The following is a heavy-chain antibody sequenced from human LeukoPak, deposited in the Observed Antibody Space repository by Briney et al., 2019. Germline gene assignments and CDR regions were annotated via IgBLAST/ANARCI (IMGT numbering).Heavy chain of an antibody. J-gene: IGHJ4*02. CDR1: GFSFSSYG. CDR2: IRYDGNEK. D-gene: IGHD2-2*01. Sequence: QTGGSLRLSCAASGFSFSSYGMHWVRQTSGKGLELVAFIRYDGNEKYYAGSVQGRFTVARDNSKNTLYLEMNGLRPEDTALYHCARPGSYQQAPVRDYWGQGTLVTVSS. CDR3: ARPGSYQQAPVRDY. V-gene: IGHV3-30*02.